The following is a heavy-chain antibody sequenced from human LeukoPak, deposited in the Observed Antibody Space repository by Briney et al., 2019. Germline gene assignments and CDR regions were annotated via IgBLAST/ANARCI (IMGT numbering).Heavy chain of an antibody. CDR1: GFTFSSYA. Sequence: GGSLRLSCAASGFTFSSYAMHWVRQAPGKGLEWVAVISYDGSNKYYADSVKGRFTISRDNSETTLYLQMNSLRAEDTAVYYCARALYNNGWYYFDYWGQGTLVTVSS. J-gene: IGHJ4*02. V-gene: IGHV3-30-3*01. CDR3: ARALYNNGWYYFDY. D-gene: IGHD6-19*01. CDR2: ISYDGSNK.